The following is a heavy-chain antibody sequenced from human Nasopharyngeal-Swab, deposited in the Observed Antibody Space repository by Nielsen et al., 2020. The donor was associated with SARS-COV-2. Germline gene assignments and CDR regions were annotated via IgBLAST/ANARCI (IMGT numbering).Heavy chain of an antibody. V-gene: IGHV1-18*01. CDR2: ISAYNGNT. J-gene: IGHJ6*02. CDR1: GYTFTSYG. CDR3: ARWAGIGDYYSGMDV. Sequence: ASVKVSCKASGYTFTSYGISWVRQAPGQGLEWMGWISAYNGNTNYAQKLQGRVTMTTDTSTSTAYMVLRSLRSDDTAVYYCARWAGIGDYYSGMDVWGQGTTVTVSS. D-gene: IGHD6-19*01.